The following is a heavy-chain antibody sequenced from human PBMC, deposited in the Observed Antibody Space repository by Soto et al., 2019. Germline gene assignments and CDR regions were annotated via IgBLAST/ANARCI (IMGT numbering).Heavy chain of an antibody. CDR2: IIPIFGTA. CDR1: GGTFSSDA. D-gene: IGHD3-22*01. J-gene: IGHJ6*02. Sequence: GASVNVSFKASGGTFSSDAISWVRQAPGQVLDCVGGIIPIFGTANYAQKFQGRVTITAEKSKSTSYMELSSLRSEDTAVYYCAGEGVSGYYNPYYYYYGMKVWGQGSTVNVSS. V-gene: IGHV1-69*06. CDR3: AGEGVSGYYNPYYYYYGMKV.